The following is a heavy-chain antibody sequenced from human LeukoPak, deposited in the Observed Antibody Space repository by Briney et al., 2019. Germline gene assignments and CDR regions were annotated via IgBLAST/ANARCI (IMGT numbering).Heavy chain of an antibody. CDR1: GFTFSSYS. CDR2: ISSSRSYI. J-gene: IGHJ3*02. D-gene: IGHD2-15*01. V-gene: IGHV3-21*01. CDR3: ARDGPPYCSGGSCYSDFGI. Sequence: PGGSLRLSCAASGFTFSSYSMNWVRQAPGKGLEWVSSISSSRSYIYYADSVKGRFTISRGNAKNSLYLQMNSLRAEDTAVYYCARDGPPYCSGGSCYSDFGIWGQGTMDTVSS.